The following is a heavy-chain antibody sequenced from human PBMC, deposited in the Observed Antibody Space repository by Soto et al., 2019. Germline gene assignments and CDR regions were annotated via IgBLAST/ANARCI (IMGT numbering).Heavy chain of an antibody. J-gene: IGHJ4*02. CDR3: ARQIYDSDTGPNFQYYFDS. D-gene: IGHD3-22*01. V-gene: IGHV5-10-1*01. CDR2: IDPSDSQT. CDR1: GYNFTNYW. Sequence: GSLKISCRASGYNFTNYWIGWVRQMPGKGLEWMGRIDPSDSQTYYSPSFRGHVTISVTKSITTVFLQWSSLRASDTAMYYCARQIYDSDTGPNFQYYFDSWGQGTPVTVSS.